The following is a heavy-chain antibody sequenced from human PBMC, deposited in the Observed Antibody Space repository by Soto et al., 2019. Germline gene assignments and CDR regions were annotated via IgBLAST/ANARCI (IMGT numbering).Heavy chain of an antibody. CDR3: ARDRRVQWPNNYYYYGMDV. CDR1: GYTFTGYF. D-gene: IGHD1-26*01. J-gene: IGHJ6*02. V-gene: IGHV1-2*02. CDR2: INPNTGGT. Sequence: GASVKVSCKASGYTFTGYFIHWVREVPGQRLEYMGWINPNTGGTDYPQKFQGRVTMTRDTSINTAYMELSRLRSDDTAVYYCARDRRVQWPNNYYYYGMDVWGQGTTVTVAS.